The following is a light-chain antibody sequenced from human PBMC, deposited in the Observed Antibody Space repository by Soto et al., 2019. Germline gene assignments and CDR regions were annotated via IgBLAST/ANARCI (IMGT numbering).Light chain of an antibody. V-gene: IGLV2-14*01. J-gene: IGLJ2*01. Sequence: QSALTQPASVSGSPGQSITISCTGTSSDVGGYNYVSWYQQHPGKAPKVILYAVTNRPSGVSNRFSGSKSGNTASLTISGLQAEDEADYFCSSYTTSATLVFGVGTKVTVL. CDR1: SSDVGGYNY. CDR3: SSYTTSATLV. CDR2: AVT.